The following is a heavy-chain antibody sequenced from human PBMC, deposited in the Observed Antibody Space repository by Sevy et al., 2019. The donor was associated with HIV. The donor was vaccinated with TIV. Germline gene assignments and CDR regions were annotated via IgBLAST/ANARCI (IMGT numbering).Heavy chain of an antibody. CDR1: GGSISSYY. J-gene: IGHJ6*02. CDR3: ARGGGSTDYGMDV. V-gene: IGHV4-59*01. Sequence: SETLSLTCTVSGGSISSYYWSWIRQPPGKGLEWIGYIYYSGSTSYNPSLKSRVTVSLDTSKNQFSLKLNSVTAADTAVYYCARGGGSTDYGMDVWGQGTKVTVSS. CDR2: IYYSGST. D-gene: IGHD1-26*01.